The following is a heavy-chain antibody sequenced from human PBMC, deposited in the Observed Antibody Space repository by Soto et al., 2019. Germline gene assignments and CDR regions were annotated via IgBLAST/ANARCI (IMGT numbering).Heavy chain of an antibody. D-gene: IGHD1-1*01. CDR3: AKALGNPYYYYYMDV. J-gene: IGHJ6*03. CDR1: GFNFNIYA. CDR2: ISPGGDST. Sequence: EVQLLESGGGLVQPGGSLRLSCAASGFNFNIYAMTWVRQAPGKGLEWVSTISPGGDSTYFADSVKGPVTISRDNSKNTLSLQMNSLRAEDTATYFCAKALGNPYYYYYMDVWGTGTTVTVSS. V-gene: IGHV3-23*01.